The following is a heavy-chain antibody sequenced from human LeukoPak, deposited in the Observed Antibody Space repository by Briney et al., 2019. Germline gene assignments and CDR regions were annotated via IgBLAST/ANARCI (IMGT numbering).Heavy chain of an antibody. CDR2: IWYDGSNK. Sequence: GRSLRLSCAASGFTFSSYGMHWVRQAPGKGLEWVAVIWYDGSNKYYADSVKGRFTTSRDNSKNTLYLQMNSLRAEDTAVYYCARDAGEREQSVVDYWGQGTLVTVSS. V-gene: IGHV3-33*01. D-gene: IGHD3-16*01. CDR1: GFTFSSYG. CDR3: ARDAGEREQSVVDY. J-gene: IGHJ4*02.